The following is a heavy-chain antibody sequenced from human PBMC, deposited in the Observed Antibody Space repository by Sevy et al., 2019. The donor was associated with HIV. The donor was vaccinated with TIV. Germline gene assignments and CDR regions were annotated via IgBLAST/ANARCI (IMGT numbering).Heavy chain of an antibody. D-gene: IGHD3-10*01. Sequence: GGSLRLSCAASGFTFRNYVMNWVRQPPGKGLEWVSVIIDGGGTTYYADSVKGRFTISRNDSKSTQYQQMNSLRVEATTVYFCAKRVAGALAALDIWGQGTMVTVSS. J-gene: IGHJ3*02. CDR3: AKRVAGALAALDI. CDR1: GFTFRNYV. CDR2: IIDGGGTT. V-gene: IGHV3-23*01.